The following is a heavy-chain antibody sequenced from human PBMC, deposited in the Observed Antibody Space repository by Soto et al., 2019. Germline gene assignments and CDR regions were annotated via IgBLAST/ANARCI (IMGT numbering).Heavy chain of an antibody. V-gene: IGHV3-30-3*01. J-gene: IGHJ6*02. Sequence: QVQLVESGGGVVQPGRSLRLSCAASGFTFSSYIMRWVRQAPGKGLESVAVIAYDGSDKYYADSVKGRFTISRDKSKNTLFLQMNSLGAEDMAVYYCARALGGYYGVDVWGQGTSVTVSS. CDR2: IAYDGSDK. CDR1: GFTFSSYI. CDR3: ARALGGYYGVDV.